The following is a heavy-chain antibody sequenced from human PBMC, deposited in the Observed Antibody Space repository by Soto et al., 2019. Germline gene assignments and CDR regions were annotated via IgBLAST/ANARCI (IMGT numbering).Heavy chain of an antibody. CDR3: AKEGRGYCSGGSCYSNAFDI. J-gene: IGHJ3*02. D-gene: IGHD2-15*01. V-gene: IGHV3-23*01. CDR2: ISGSGGST. Sequence: EVQLLESGGGLVQPGGSLRLSCAASGFTFSSYAMSWVRQAPGKGLEWVSAISGSGGSTYYADSVKGRFTISRDNSKKTLYLQMNSLRAEETAVYYCAKEGRGYCSGGSCYSNAFDIWGQGTMVTVSS. CDR1: GFTFSSYA.